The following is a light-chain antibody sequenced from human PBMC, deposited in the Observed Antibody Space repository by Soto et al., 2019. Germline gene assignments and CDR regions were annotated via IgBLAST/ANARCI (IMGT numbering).Light chain of an antibody. CDR3: QQSYITPGT. CDR2: AAS. J-gene: IGKJ1*01. CDR1: QGISSY. V-gene: IGKV1-39*01. Sequence: IQLTQSPSSLSASVGARVPITCRASQGISSYLAWYQQKPGKAPKLLIYAASSLQSGVPSRFSGSGSGTDFTLTISSLQPEDFATYYCQQSYITPGTFGQGTKVDIK.